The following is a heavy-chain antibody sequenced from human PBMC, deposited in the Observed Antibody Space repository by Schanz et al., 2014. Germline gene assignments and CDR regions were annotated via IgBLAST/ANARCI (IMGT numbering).Heavy chain of an antibody. J-gene: IGHJ5*02. CDR2: IKSKTDGETT. CDR3: ATASSPVREAGAGSSFHL. D-gene: IGHD6-13*01. Sequence: EVQLVESGGGLVKPGGSLRLSCAASTSIFNHAWISWVRQAPGKGLEWLGRIKSKTDGETTDYAAPVKGRFSISRDDSQSTLYLQMNSLKIEDTAVYYCATASSPVREAGAGSSFHLWGQGTLVTVSP. V-gene: IGHV3-15*01. CDR1: TSIFNHAW.